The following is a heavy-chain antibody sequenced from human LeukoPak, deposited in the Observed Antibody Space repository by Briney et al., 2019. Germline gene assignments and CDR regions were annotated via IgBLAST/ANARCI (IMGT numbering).Heavy chain of an antibody. V-gene: IGHV1-69*04. CDR1: GGTFSSYA. Sequence: SVKVSCKASGGTFSSYAISWVRQAPGQGLEWMGRIIPILGIANYAQKFQGRVTITADKSTSTAYMELSSLRSEDTAVYYCARGGRKQWLPPDYWGQGTLVTVSS. D-gene: IGHD6-19*01. J-gene: IGHJ4*02. CDR3: ARGGRKQWLPPDY. CDR2: IIPILGIA.